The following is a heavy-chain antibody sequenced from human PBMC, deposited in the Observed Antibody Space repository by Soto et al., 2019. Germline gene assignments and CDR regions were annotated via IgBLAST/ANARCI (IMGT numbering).Heavy chain of an antibody. J-gene: IGHJ6*02. CDR2: IYYSGST. Sequence: SETLCLTCTVAGGSISGYYWSWIRQPPGKGLEWIGYIYYSGSTNYNPSLKSRVTISVDTSKNQFSLKLSSVTAADTAVYYCARERTSSGTGDYYYYYGMDVWGQGTTVTVSS. CDR3: ARERTSSGTGDYYYYYGMDV. CDR1: GGSISGYY. D-gene: IGHD2-2*01. V-gene: IGHV4-59*01.